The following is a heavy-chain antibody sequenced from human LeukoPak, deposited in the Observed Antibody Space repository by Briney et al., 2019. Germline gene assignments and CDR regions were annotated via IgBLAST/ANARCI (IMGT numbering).Heavy chain of an antibody. CDR1: GFTFSSYG. CDR3: ASESRSSSWSDY. CDR2: IWYDGSNK. V-gene: IGHV3-33*01. J-gene: IGHJ4*02. D-gene: IGHD6-13*01. Sequence: GGSLRLSYAASGFTFSSYGMHWVRQAPGKGLEWVAVIWYDGSNKYYADSVKGRFTISRDNSKNTLYLQMNSLRAEDTAVYYCASESRSSSWSDYWGQGTLVTVSS.